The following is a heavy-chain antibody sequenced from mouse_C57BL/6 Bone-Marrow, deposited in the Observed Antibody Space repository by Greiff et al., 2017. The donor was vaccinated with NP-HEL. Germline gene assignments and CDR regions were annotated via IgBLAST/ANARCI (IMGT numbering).Heavy chain of an antibody. J-gene: IGHJ4*01. CDR3: ARATDYDYDGAMDY. CDR1: GYTFTDYY. V-gene: IGHV1-26*01. D-gene: IGHD2-4*01. Sequence: VQLKQSGPELVKPGASVKISCKASGYTFTDYYVNWVKQSHGKSLEWIGDINPNNGGTSYNQKFKGKATLTVDKSSSTAYMELRSLTSEDSAVYYCARATDYDYDGAMDYWGQGTSVTVSS. CDR2: INPNNGGT.